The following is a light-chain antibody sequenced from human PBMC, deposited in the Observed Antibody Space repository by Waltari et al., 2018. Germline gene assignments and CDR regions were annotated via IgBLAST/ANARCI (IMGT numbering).Light chain of an antibody. J-gene: IGKJ2*03. CDR1: QSLLNSDGYTH. V-gene: IGKV2-28*01. Sequence: DLVVTQTPLSLPVTPGEPASISFRSSQSLLNSDGYTHLHWFLQKPGQSPHLLIYLGFNRASGVPDRFSGSGSGTHFTLTVSRVEAEDVGVYYCMQSLQTPFSFGQGTKVEMK. CDR3: MQSLQTPFS. CDR2: LGF.